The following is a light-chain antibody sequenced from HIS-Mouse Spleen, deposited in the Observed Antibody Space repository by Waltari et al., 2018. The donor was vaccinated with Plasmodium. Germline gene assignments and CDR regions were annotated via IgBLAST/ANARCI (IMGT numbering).Light chain of an antibody. V-gene: IGKV1-5*03. CDR2: KAS. J-gene: IGKJ1*01. CDR1: QSISSW. Sequence: DIQMPQSPSTPSASVGDRVTITCRASQSISSWLAWYQQKPGKAPKLLIYKASSLESGVPSRFSGSGSGTEFTLTISSLQPDDFATYYCQQYNSYSWTFGQGTKVEIK. CDR3: QQYNSYSWT.